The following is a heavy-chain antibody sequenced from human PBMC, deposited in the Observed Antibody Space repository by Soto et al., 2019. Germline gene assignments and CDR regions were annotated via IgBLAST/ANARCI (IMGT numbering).Heavy chain of an antibody. CDR1: GGTFSSYA. Sequence: GASVKVSCKASGGTFSSYAISWVRQAPGQGLEWMGGIIPIFGTANYAQKFQGRVTITADESTSTAYMELSSLRSEDTAVYYCARGAAAGTGWFDPWGQLTLVTVSS. V-gene: IGHV1-69*13. D-gene: IGHD6-13*01. CDR2: IIPIFGTA. J-gene: IGHJ5*02. CDR3: ARGAAAGTGWFDP.